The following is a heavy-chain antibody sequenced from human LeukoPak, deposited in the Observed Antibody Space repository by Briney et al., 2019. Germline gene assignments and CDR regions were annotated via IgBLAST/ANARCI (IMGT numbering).Heavy chain of an antibody. CDR1: GFTLTNAW. CDR3: AKGRTILYMDV. D-gene: IGHD2-21*01. CDR2: ISSSSTYI. Sequence: GSLRLSCAASGFTLTNAWMNWVRQAPGKGLEWVSSISSSSTYIYYADSVKGRFTISRDNSKNTLYLQMNSLRAEDTAVYYCAKGRTILYMDVWGKGTTVTVSS. J-gene: IGHJ6*03. V-gene: IGHV3-21*01.